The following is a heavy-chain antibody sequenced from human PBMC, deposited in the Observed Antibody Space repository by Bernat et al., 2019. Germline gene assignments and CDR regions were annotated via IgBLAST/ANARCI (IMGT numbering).Heavy chain of an antibody. CDR1: GGSISSSSYY. CDR3: ARHQLWEEYYDFWSGYYEV. D-gene: IGHD3-3*01. J-gene: IGHJ4*02. V-gene: IGHV4-39*01. Sequence: QLQLQESGPGLVKPSETLSLTCTVSGGSISSSSYYWGWIRQPPGKGLEWIGSIYYSGSTYYNPSLKSRVTISVDTSKNQFSLKLSSVTAADTAVYYCARHQLWEEYYDFWSGYYEVWGQGTLVTVSS. CDR2: IYYSGST.